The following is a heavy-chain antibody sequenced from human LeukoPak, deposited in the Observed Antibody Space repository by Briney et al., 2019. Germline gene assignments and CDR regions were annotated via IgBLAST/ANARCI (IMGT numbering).Heavy chain of an antibody. J-gene: IGHJ5*02. V-gene: IGHV1-69*01. CDR3: ARDGDGRGWFDP. CDR1: GGTFSSYA. D-gene: IGHD2-21*02. Sequence: GASVKVSCKASGGTFSSYAISWVRQAPGQGLEWMGGIIPIFGTANYAQKFQGRVTITADESTSTAYMELSSLRSEDTAVYYCARDGDGRGWFDPWGQGTLVTVSS. CDR2: IIPIFGTA.